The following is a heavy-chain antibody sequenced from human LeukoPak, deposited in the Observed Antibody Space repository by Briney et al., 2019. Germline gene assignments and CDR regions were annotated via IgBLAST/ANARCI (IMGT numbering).Heavy chain of an antibody. V-gene: IGHV3-7*01. CDR3: ARDRSKGGLEYYFDY. CDR1: GFTLSSYW. CDR2: IKEDGSKK. D-gene: IGHD3-3*01. J-gene: IGHJ4*02. Sequence: SGGSLRLSCGASGFTLSSYWMTWVRQAPGKGLEWVANIKEDGSKKYYVESVRGRFTISRDNAENSLYLQMNSLRAEDTAVYYCARDRSKGGLEYYFDYWGQGTLVTVSS.